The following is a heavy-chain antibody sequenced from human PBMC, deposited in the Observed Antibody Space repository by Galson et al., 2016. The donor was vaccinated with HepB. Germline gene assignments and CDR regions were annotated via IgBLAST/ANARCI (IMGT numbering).Heavy chain of an antibody. Sequence: INYAQTFQGRLSMTTDTSTSTAYMELRSLRSDDSAVYYCARTAVTGPSFFSFWGQGTLVSVSS. V-gene: IGHV1-18*01. D-gene: IGHD4-17*01. J-gene: IGHJ4*02. CDR2: I. CDR3: ARTAVTGPSFFSF.